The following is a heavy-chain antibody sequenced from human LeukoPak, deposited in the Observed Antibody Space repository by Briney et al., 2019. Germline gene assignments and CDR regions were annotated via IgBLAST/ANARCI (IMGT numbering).Heavy chain of an antibody. J-gene: IGHJ6*02. Sequence: GGSLRLSCAVSGFTFSIYSMNWVRQAPGKGLEWVSYISSSSSTIYYADSVKGRFTISRDNAKNSVHLQMNSLRDEDTAVYYCARGDYCSASSCLMDVWGQGTTVTVSS. CDR3: ARGDYCSASSCLMDV. CDR2: ISSSSSTI. V-gene: IGHV3-48*02. CDR1: GFTFSIYS. D-gene: IGHD2-15*01.